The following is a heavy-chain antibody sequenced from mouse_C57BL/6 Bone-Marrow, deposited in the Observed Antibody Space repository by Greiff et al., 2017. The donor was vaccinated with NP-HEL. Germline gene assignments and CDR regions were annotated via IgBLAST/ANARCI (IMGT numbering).Heavy chain of an antibody. CDR1: GFTFSSYA. J-gene: IGHJ2*01. Sequence: DVKLVESGGGLVKPGGSLKLSCAASGFTFSSYAMSWVRQTPEKRLEWVAHISDGGSYTYYPDNVKGRFTISRDNAKNNLYLQMSHLKSEDTARYYCVRDGIYYDYDECGFDYWGQGTTLTVSS. D-gene: IGHD2-4*01. CDR2: ISDGGSYT. V-gene: IGHV5-4*01. CDR3: VRDGIYYDYDECGFDY.